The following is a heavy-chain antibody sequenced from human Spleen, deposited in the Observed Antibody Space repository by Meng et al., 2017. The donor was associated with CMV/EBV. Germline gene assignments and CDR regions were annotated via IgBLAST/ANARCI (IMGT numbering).Heavy chain of an antibody. CDR2: TSYDGTNK. Sequence: GESLKISCAASGFTFSTYAMHWVRQAPGKGLEWVAVTSYDGTNKYYADSVKGRFTISRDNSKNTLYLQMNSLRAEDTAVYYCARISVGSAFDIWGQGTMVTVSS. J-gene: IGHJ3*02. D-gene: IGHD1-26*01. CDR1: GFTFSTYA. V-gene: IGHV3-30-3*01. CDR3: ARISVGSAFDI.